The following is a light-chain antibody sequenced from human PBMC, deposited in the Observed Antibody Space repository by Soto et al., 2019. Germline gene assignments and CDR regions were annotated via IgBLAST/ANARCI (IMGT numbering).Light chain of an antibody. V-gene: IGLV1-44*01. CDR1: SSNIGSNT. CDR2: SNN. J-gene: IGLJ2*01. Sequence: QSVLTHPPSASGTPGQRVTISCSGSSSNIGSNTVNWYQQLPGTAPKLLIYSNNQRPSGVPDRFSGSKSGTSASLAISGPQSEDEADYYCAAWDDGLNGVVFGGGTKVTVL. CDR3: AAWDDGLNGVV.